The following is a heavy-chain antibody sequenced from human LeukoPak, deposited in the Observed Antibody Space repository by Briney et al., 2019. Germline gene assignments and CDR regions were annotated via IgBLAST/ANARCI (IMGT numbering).Heavy chain of an antibody. V-gene: IGHV3-30*18. D-gene: IGHD4-17*01. CDR3: AKDPYGDYVSGNWFDP. J-gene: IGHJ5*02. CDR1: GFTFSSYG. Sequence: GGSLRLSCAASGFTFSSYGMHWVRQAPGKGLEWVAVISYDGSNKYYADSMKGRFTISRDNSKNTLYLQMNSLRAEDTAVYYCAKDPYGDYVSGNWFDPWGQGTVVTVSS. CDR2: ISYDGSNK.